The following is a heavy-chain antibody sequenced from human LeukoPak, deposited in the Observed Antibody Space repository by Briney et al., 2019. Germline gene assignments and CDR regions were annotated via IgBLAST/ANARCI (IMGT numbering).Heavy chain of an antibody. CDR1: GGSISGSDYY. J-gene: IGHJ4*02. D-gene: IGHD4/OR15-4a*01. CDR3: ARLPLTYYFDQ. Sequence: LETLSLTCTVSGGSISGSDYYWGWVRQAPGKGLEWIGSINHGGSTYHNLSLKSRVTISVDTSKNQFSLRLSSVTAADTAVYYCARLPLTYYFDQWGQGTLVTVSP. V-gene: IGHV4-39*01. CDR2: INHGGST.